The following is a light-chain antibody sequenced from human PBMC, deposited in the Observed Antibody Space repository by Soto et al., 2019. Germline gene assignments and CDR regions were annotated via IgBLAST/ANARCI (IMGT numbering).Light chain of an antibody. Sequence: EIVLTQSPATLSLSPGERATLSCRASQSVTIYLAWYQQKPGQAPRLLIYDASNRATGIPARFSGSGSGTDFFPTISSREPEDVAVYYCQQRSNWPPALTFGGGTKVEIK. J-gene: IGKJ4*01. CDR3: QQRSNWPPALT. V-gene: IGKV3-11*01. CDR1: QSVTIY. CDR2: DAS.